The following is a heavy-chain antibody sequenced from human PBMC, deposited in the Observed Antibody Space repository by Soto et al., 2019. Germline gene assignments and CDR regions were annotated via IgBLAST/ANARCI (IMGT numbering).Heavy chain of an antibody. Sequence: GVSLTLSCAASGFTFSNYCMHWVRQAPGKGLEWVAVIWYDGSYKYYADSVKGRFTISRDNSRTTLHLQMNSLRAEDTAVYYCAKDEGRYTYGLRDCWGQGTLVTVSS. J-gene: IGHJ4*02. CDR2: IWYDGSYK. V-gene: IGHV3-33*06. CDR1: GFTFSNYC. D-gene: IGHD5-18*01. CDR3: AKDEGRYTYGLRDC.